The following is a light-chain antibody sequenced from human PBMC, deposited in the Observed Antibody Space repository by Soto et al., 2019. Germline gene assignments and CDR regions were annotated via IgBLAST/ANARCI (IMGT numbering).Light chain of an antibody. CDR1: QTICNY. V-gene: IGKV1-39*01. J-gene: IGKJ5*01. CDR3: KQSYSTPIT. CDR2: ASS. Sequence: DIQMIQSPSSLSASLGDRVTITCRASQTICNYLNWYQQKPGKAPKSLIYASSNLQSGVPSRFSGSGSGTDFTLTISSLQPEDVATYYCKQSYSTPITFGQGTRLQIK.